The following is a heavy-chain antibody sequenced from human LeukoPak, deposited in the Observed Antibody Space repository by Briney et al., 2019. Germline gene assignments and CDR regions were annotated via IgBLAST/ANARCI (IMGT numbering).Heavy chain of an antibody. CDR1: GFTFSNAW. J-gene: IGHJ4*02. D-gene: IGHD1-1*01. Sequence: GGSLRLSCVASGFTFSNAWMNWVRQAPGKGLEWLGRIRSNSDGGTTNYAAPVNGRFTISRDDSINTVYLDMSSLKTEDTAVYYCATPDWTADYWDQGTLVTVSS. CDR3: ATPDWTADY. CDR2: IRSNSDGGTT. V-gene: IGHV3-15*01.